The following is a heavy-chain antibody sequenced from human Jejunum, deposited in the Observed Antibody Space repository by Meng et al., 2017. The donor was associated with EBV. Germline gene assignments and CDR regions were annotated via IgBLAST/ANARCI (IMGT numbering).Heavy chain of an antibody. CDR3: ARGDGYNLY. J-gene: IGHJ4*02. Sequence: QVQLVQCGATVNKPGASVKVSCKAAGYTFTTHLINWVRQATGQGLEYMGWMSPDNGDTCSAQNFQGRLTMTRDTSISTAYLELSSLTSDDTAVYYCARGDGYNLYWCQGTLVTVSS. CDR2: MSPDNGDT. CDR1: GYTFTTHL. V-gene: IGHV1-8*01. D-gene: IGHD5-24*01.